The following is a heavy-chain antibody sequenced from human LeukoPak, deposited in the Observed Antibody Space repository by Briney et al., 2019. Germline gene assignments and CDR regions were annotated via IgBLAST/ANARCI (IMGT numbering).Heavy chain of an antibody. V-gene: IGHV4-34*01. D-gene: IGHD3-16*02. CDR1: GGSFSGYY. CDR2: INHSGST. CDR3: ARGGYDYVWGSYRTSLDY. Sequence: SETLSLTCAVYGGSFSGYYWSWIRQPPGKGLEGIGEINHSGSTNYNPSLKSRVTISVDTSRNQFSLKLSSVTAADTAVYYCARGGYDYVWGSYRTSLDYWGQGTLVTVSS. J-gene: IGHJ4*02.